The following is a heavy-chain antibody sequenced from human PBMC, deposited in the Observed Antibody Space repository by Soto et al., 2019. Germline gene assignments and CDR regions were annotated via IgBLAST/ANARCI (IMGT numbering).Heavy chain of an antibody. Sequence: SETLSLTCTVSGGSISTGYWTWIRQPPEKGLEWIGYIYYSDSINYNPSLSSRVTISVDTSKNQFSLKLNSVTAADTAVYYCARAPARYYYDSSGYYYGDYFDYWGQGTLVTVSS. V-gene: IGHV4-59*12. CDR2: IYYSDSI. CDR3: ARAPARYYYDSSGYYYGDYFDY. CDR1: GGSISTGY. D-gene: IGHD3-22*01. J-gene: IGHJ4*02.